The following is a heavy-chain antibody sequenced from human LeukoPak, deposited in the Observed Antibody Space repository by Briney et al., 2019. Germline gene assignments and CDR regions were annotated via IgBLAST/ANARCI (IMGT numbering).Heavy chain of an antibody. D-gene: IGHD3-16*01. CDR3: ARSEGGFDY. J-gene: IGHJ4*02. Sequence: SETLSLTCAVYGGSLSTYYWSWVRQPPGKGLEWIGEINHSGSTNYNPSLKSRVTISVDTSKNQFSLKLSSVTAADTAVYYCARSEGGFDYWGQGTLVTVSS. CDR1: GGSLSTYY. V-gene: IGHV4-34*01. CDR2: INHSGST.